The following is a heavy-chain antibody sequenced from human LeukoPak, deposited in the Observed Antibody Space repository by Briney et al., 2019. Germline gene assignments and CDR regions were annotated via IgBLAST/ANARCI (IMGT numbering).Heavy chain of an antibody. J-gene: IGHJ4*02. D-gene: IGHD3-16*02. CDR1: GFTFAGYT. CDR3: ARVSSFGVVIANDY. V-gene: IGHV3-21*01. Sequence: GGSLRRSCAASGFTFAGYTMSWVRQAPGKGLQWVSTITSGGDYMYYADPVKGRFTISRDDSKNSLYLHMNSLRAEDTAVYYCARVSSFGVVIANDYWGQGTVVTVSS. CDR2: ITSGGDYM.